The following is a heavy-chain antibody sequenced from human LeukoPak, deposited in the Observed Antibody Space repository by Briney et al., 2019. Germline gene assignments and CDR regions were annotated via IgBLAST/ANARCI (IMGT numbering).Heavy chain of an antibody. V-gene: IGHV1-2*02. CDR3: ARDQAGEYNWNY. CDR1: GYTFTGYY. CDR2: INPNSGGT. Sequence: GASVKVSCKASGYTFTGYYMHWVRQAPGQGLEWMGWINPNSGGTNYAQKFQGRVTMTRDTSISTAYMEPSRLRSDDTAVYYCARDQAGEYNWNYWGQGTLVTVSS. J-gene: IGHJ4*02. D-gene: IGHD1-20*01.